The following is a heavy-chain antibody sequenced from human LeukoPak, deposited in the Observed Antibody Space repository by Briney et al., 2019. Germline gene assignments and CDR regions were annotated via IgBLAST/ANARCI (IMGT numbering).Heavy chain of an antibody. CDR1: GGSISSYY. D-gene: IGHD2-15*01. Sequence: PSETLSLTCTVSGGSISSYYWSWIRQPPGKGLEWIGYIYYSGSTNYNPSLKSRVTISVDTSKNQFSLKLSSVTAADTAMYYCASEVTFPYCSGGSCYWFDPWGQGTLVTVSS. CDR3: ASEVTFPYCSGGSCYWFDP. J-gene: IGHJ5*02. V-gene: IGHV4-59*01. CDR2: IYYSGST.